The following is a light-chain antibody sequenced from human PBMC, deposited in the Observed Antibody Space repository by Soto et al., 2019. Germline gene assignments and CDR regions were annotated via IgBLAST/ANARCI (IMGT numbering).Light chain of an antibody. CDR2: GVS. CDR1: QSVSSN. V-gene: IGKV3-15*01. Sequence: EIVMTQSPATLSVSPGERATLSCRASQSVSSNLAWYQQKPGQAPRLLIYGVSTRATGIPARFSGSGSGTEFTLTISSLQSEDFAVYYCQQYNNWPLALTFGGGTKVDIK. CDR3: QQYNNWPLALT. J-gene: IGKJ4*01.